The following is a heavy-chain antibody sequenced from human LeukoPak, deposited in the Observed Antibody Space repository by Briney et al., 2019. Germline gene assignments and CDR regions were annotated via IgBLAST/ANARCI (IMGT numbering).Heavy chain of an antibody. CDR1: GFTFSSYA. CDR3: ARDFYDFWSGYYGGGYYYCGMDV. Sequence: PGRSLRLSCAASGFTFSSYAMHWVRQAPGKGLEWVAVISYDGSNKYYADSVKGRFTISRDNSKNTLYLQMNSLRAEDTAVYYCARDFYDFWSGYYGGGYYYCGMDVWGQGTTVTVSS. V-gene: IGHV3-30-3*01. CDR2: ISYDGSNK. J-gene: IGHJ6*02. D-gene: IGHD3-3*01.